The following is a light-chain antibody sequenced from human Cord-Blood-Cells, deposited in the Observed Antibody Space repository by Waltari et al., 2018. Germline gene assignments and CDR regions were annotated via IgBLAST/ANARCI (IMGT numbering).Light chain of an antibody. Sequence: QLVLTQSPSASASLGASVKLTCTLSSGHSSYAIAWHQQQPEKGPRYLMKLNSDGSHSKGDGIPDRFSGSISGAERDLPISSLQSEDEDDYYCQTWGTGIRGVFGGGTKLTVL. J-gene: IGLJ3*02. CDR2: LNSDGSH. V-gene: IGLV4-69*01. CDR1: SGHSSYA. CDR3: QTWGTGIRGV.